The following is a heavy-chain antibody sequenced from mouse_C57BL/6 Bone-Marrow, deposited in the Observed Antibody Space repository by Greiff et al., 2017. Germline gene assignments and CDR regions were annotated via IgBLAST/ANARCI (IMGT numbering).Heavy chain of an antibody. J-gene: IGHJ4*01. Sequence: QVQLQQPGAELVRPGTSVKLSCKASGYTFTSYWMHWVKQRPGQGLEWIGVIDPSDSYTNYNQKFKGKATLTVDTSSSPAYMQLSSLTSEDSAVYYCARSFDYGSSLYAMDYWGQGTSVTVSS. CDR2: IDPSDSYT. CDR3: ARSFDYGSSLYAMDY. V-gene: IGHV1-59*01. D-gene: IGHD1-1*01. CDR1: GYTFTSYW.